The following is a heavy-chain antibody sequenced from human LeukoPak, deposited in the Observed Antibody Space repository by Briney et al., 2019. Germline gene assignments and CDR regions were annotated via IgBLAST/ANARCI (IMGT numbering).Heavy chain of an antibody. J-gene: IGHJ4*02. Sequence: GGSLRLSCAASGFTFSSYSMNWVRQAPGKGLEWVSSIRTRSSYIYYADSVRGRFTISRDNAKNSVYLQMNSLRVEDTAVYYCASLIEAGGGDYWGQGTLVTVSS. CDR3: ASLIEAGGGDY. CDR1: GFTFSSYS. D-gene: IGHD6-13*01. CDR2: IRTRSSYI. V-gene: IGHV3-21*01.